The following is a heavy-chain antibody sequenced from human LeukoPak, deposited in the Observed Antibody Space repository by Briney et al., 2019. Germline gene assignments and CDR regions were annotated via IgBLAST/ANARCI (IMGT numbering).Heavy chain of an antibody. V-gene: IGHV3-23*01. D-gene: IGHD6-13*01. CDR1: GFTFSSYA. Sequence: GGSLRLSCAASGFTFSSYAMSWVRQAPGKGLEWVSAISGSGGSTHYADSVKGRFTISRDNSKNTLYLQMNSLRAEDTAVYYCAKGGQIAAAGPGFDYWGQGTLVTVSS. CDR2: ISGSGGST. CDR3: AKGGQIAAAGPGFDY. J-gene: IGHJ4*02.